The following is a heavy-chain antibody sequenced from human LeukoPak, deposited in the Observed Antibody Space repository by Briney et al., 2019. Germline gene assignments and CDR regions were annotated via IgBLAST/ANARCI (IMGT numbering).Heavy chain of an antibody. CDR2: INHSGST. CDR1: GGSFSGYY. Sequence: PSETLSVTCAVYGGSFSGYYWSWIRQPPGKGLEWIGEINHSGSTNYNPSLKSRVTISVDTSKNQFSLKLSSVTAADTAVYYCARGRGYSYYWGQGTLVTVSS. CDR3: ARGRGYSYY. V-gene: IGHV4-34*01. D-gene: IGHD5-18*01. J-gene: IGHJ4*02.